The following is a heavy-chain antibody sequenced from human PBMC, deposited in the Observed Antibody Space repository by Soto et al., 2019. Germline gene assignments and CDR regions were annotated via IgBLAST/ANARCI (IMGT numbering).Heavy chain of an antibody. D-gene: IGHD2-21*02. CDR1: VFTVSSNY. J-gene: IGHJ4*02. V-gene: IGHV3-53*01. CDR3: ARGRAYCGGDCYSFDY. Sequence: GSLRLSCAASVFTVSSNYMSWVRQAPGKGLEWVSVIYSGGSTYYADSVKGRFTISRDNSKNTLYLQMNSLRAEDTAVYYCARGRAYCGGDCYSFDYWGQGTLVTVSS. CDR2: IYSGGST.